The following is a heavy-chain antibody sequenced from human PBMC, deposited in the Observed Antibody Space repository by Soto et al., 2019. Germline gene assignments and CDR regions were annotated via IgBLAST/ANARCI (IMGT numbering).Heavy chain of an antibody. CDR3: ARARYSGYDTDY. D-gene: IGHD5-12*01. V-gene: IGHV4-34*01. CDR1: GGSFSGYY. CDR2: INHSGST. Sequence: PSETLSLTCAVYGGSFSGYYWSWIRQPPGKGLEWIGEINHSGSTNYNPSLKSRVTISVDTSKNQFSLKLSSVTAADTAVYYCARARYSGYDTDYWGQGTLVTVSS. J-gene: IGHJ4*02.